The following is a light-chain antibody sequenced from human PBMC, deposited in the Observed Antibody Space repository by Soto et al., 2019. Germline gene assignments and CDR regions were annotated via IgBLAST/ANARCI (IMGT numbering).Light chain of an antibody. Sequence: EIVLTQSPATLSLSPGERATLSCRASQSVSSYLAWYQQKPGQAPRLLIYDASNRATGIPARFSGSGSGTDFTLTIRSLEPEDFAVYYCPQSSKWRVTFGGGTKVEIK. V-gene: IGKV3-11*01. CDR1: QSVSSY. J-gene: IGKJ4*01. CDR2: DAS. CDR3: PQSSKWRVT.